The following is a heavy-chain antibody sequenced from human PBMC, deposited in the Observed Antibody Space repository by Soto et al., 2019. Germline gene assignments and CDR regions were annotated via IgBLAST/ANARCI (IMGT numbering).Heavy chain of an antibody. CDR2: ISGSGGGA. Sequence: PGGSLRLSCAASGFTFSSYGMTWVRQAPGKGLEWVSAISGSGGGAYYADSVKGRFTISRDNSKNTLYLQMNSLRAEDTAVYYCAVTPVAVASEGYFDFWGQGTLVTVSS. J-gene: IGHJ4*02. V-gene: IGHV3-23*01. CDR3: AVTPVAVASEGYFDF. D-gene: IGHD6-19*01. CDR1: GFTFSSYG.